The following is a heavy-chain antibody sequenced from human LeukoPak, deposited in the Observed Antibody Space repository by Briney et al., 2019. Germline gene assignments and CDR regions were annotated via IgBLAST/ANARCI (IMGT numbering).Heavy chain of an antibody. CDR3: ARAIKTTDDAFDI. CDR2: IYYSGST. V-gene: IGHV4-30-4*08. CDR1: GGSIRSGDYY. Sequence: SETLSLTCTVSGGSIRSGDYYWSWIRQPPGKGLEWIGYIYYSGSTHCNPSLKSRVTISVDTSKNQFSVNLSSVTAADTAVYYCARAIKTTDDAFDIWGQGTMVTVSS. D-gene: IGHD4-17*01. J-gene: IGHJ3*02.